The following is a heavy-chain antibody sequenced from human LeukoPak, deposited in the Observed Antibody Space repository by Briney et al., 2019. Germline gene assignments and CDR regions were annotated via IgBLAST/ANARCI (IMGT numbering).Heavy chain of an antibody. D-gene: IGHD6-19*01. V-gene: IGHV3-30*01. CDR2: ISYDGSNK. J-gene: IGHJ4*02. Sequence: QPGGSLRLSCAASGFTFSSYAMHWVRQAPGKGLEWVEVISYDGSNKYYADSVKGRFTISRDNSKNTLYLQMNSLRAEDTAVYYCARAFIAVAGYFDYWGQGTLVTVSS. CDR1: GFTFSSYA. CDR3: ARAFIAVAGYFDY.